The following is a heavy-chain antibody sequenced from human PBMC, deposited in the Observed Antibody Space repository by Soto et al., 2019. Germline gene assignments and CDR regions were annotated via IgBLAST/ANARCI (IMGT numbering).Heavy chain of an antibody. J-gene: IGHJ4*02. CDR2: IYYSGST. V-gene: IGHV4-59*01. CDR1: GGSISSYY. D-gene: IGHD3-22*01. Sequence: SETLSLTCTVSGGSISSYYWSWIRQPPGKGLEWIGYIYYSGSTNHNPSLKSRVTISVDTSKNQFSLKLSSVTAADTAVYYCARASGDSSGYYLYYFDYWGQGTLVTVSS. CDR3: ARASGDSSGYYLYYFDY.